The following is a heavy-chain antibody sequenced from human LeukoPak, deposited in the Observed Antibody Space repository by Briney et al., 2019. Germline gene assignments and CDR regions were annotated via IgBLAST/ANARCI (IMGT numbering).Heavy chain of an antibody. J-gene: IGHJ5*02. CDR1: GFTFSSYG. CDR2: ISGSGGST. Sequence: GGSLRLSCAASGFTFSSYGMSWVRQAPGKVLEWVSAISGSGGSTYYADSVKGRFTISRDNAKNSLYLQMNSLRAEDTAVYYCARGGDYSGWFDPWGRGTLVTVSS. CDR3: ARGGDYSGWFDP. V-gene: IGHV3-23*01. D-gene: IGHD1-26*01.